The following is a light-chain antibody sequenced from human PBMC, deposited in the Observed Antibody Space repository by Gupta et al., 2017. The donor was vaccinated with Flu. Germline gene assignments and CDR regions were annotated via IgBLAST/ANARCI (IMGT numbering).Light chain of an antibody. J-gene: IGKJ1*01. CDR3: QQTYSTLRT. CDR1: QSISSY. CDR2: GAP. V-gene: IGKV1-39*01. Sequence: DIQMTQSPSSLSASVGDRVTITCRASQSISSYLNWYQQKPGKAPKLLIYGAPSLQTEVPSRFSGSGSGTDFTLTISSLQPEDFATYYCQQTYSTLRTFGQGTNVEIK.